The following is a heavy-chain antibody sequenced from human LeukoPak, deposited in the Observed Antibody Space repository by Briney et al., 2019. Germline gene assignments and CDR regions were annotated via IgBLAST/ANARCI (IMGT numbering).Heavy chain of an antibody. CDR3: ARGEAVAENWFDP. CDR1: GGSISSGGYS. D-gene: IGHD6-19*01. V-gene: IGHV4-30-2*01. Sequence: SQTLSLTCAVSGGSISSGGYSWSWIRQPPGKGLEWIGYIYHSGSTYYNPSLKSRVTISVDRSKNQFSLKLSSVTAADTAVYYCARGEAVAENWFDPWGQGTLVTVSS. CDR2: IYHSGST. J-gene: IGHJ5*02.